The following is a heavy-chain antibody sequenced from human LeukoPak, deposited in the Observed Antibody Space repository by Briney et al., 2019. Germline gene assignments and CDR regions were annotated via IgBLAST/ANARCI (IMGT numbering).Heavy chain of an antibody. CDR3: ARGYCTSTNNCYKDMATILPDY. CDR2: IHDSGST. D-gene: IGHD2-2*01. Sequence: SETLSLTCIVSGGSINNYYWTWIRQPPGKGLEWIGYIHDSGSTNYKSSLKSRVTISVDTSKNQVSLKLNSVTAADTAVYYCARGYCTSTNNCYKDMATILPDYWGQGTLVTVSS. V-gene: IGHV4-59*01. CDR1: GGSINNYY. J-gene: IGHJ4*02.